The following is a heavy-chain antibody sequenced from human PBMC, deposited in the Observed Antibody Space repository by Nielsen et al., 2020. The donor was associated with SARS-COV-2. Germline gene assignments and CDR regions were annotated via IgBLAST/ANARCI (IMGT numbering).Heavy chain of an antibody. CDR2: IIPIFGTA. J-gene: IGHJ3*02. Sequence: KVSCKASGGTFSSYAISWVRQAPGQGLEWMGGIIPIFGTANYAQKFQGRVTITADESTSTAYMELSSLRSEDTAVYYCARDLSFGQLSQSGDDAFDIWGQGTMVTVSS. CDR3: ARDLSFGQLSQSGDDAFDI. V-gene: IGHV1-69*01. D-gene: IGHD6-6*01. CDR1: GGTFSSYA.